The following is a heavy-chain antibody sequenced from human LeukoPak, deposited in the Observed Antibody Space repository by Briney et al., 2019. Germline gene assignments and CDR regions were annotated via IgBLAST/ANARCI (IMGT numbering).Heavy chain of an antibody. D-gene: IGHD3-16*01. CDR2: ISYDGSNK. J-gene: IGHJ4*02. CDR3: ARVVGEGVEPLLLN. CDR1: GFTFSSYW. V-gene: IGHV3-30*03. Sequence: GGSLRLSCAASGFTFSSYWMSWVRQAPGKGLEWVAVISYDGSNKHYADSVKGRFTISRDNSKNTLYLQMNSLRAEDTAVYYCARVVGEGVEPLLLNWGQGTLVTVSS.